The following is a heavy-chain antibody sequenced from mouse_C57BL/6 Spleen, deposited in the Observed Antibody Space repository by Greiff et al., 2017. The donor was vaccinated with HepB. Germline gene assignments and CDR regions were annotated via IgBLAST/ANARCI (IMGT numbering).Heavy chain of an antibody. CDR2: IYPGSGST. J-gene: IGHJ1*03. CDR3: APNYYGSDWYFDV. D-gene: IGHD1-1*01. CDR1: GYTFTSYW. V-gene: IGHV1-55*01. Sequence: VQLQESGAELVKPGASVKMSCKASGYTFTSYWITWVKQRPGQGLEWIGDIYPGSGSTNYNEKFKSKATLTVDTSSSTAYMQLSSLTSEDSAVYYCAPNYYGSDWYFDVWGTGTTVTVSS.